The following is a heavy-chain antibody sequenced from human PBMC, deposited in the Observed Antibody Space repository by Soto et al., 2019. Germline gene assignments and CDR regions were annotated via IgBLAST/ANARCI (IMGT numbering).Heavy chain of an antibody. CDR2: ISWDGGST. Sequence: EVQLVESGGVVVQPGGSLRLSCAASGFTFDDYTMHWVRQAPGKGLEWVSLISWDGGSTYYADSVKGRFTISRDNSKNSLYLQMNSLRTEDTALYYCAKDISRYCSGGSCYQYFDYWGQGTLVTVSS. V-gene: IGHV3-43*01. CDR1: GFTFDDYT. D-gene: IGHD2-15*01. CDR3: AKDISRYCSGGSCYQYFDY. J-gene: IGHJ4*02.